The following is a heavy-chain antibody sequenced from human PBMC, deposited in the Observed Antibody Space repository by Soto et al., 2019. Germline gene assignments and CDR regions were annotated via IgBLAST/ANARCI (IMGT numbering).Heavy chain of an antibody. Sequence: LGESLKISCKGFGYSFTSYWIAWVRQMPGKGLEWMGIIYPDDSDTRYSPSFQGQVTISADKSINTAYLQWSSLKASDTAMYYCARRNTYFDYWGQGTLVTVSS. V-gene: IGHV5-51*01. CDR3: ARRNTYFDY. D-gene: IGHD4-4*01. J-gene: IGHJ4*02. CDR1: GYSFTSYW. CDR2: IYPDDSDT.